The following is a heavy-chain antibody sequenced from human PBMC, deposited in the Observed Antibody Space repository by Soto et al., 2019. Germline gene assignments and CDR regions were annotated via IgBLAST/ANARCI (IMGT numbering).Heavy chain of an antibody. CDR2: IYWDDDK. CDR1: GFSVSSNGVG. V-gene: IGHV2-5*02. D-gene: IGHD3-10*01. CDR3: APWVATLVPGGRSPTFDV. J-gene: IGHJ3*01. Sequence: QITLKETGPTLVRPTQTLTLTCSFSGFSVSSNGVGVGWIRQPPGKALEWLALIYWDDDKRSSPSLKSSLTLIKDTSKNQVVLSLTSAHPVDTATYCCAPWVATLVPGGRSPTFDVWGLGTPVIVYS.